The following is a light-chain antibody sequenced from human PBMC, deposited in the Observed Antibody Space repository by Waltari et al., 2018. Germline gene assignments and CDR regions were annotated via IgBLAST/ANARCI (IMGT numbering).Light chain of an antibody. CDR1: NSDVGGYNY. Sequence: QSVLTQPASVSGSPGQSITISCTGTNSDVGGYNYVSWYQQYPGKAPRLMIYDVTKRPSGGSNRFSVSNSGNTASLTISGLQAEDEADYYCSSYTSSGTLRIFGGGTKVTAL. CDR2: DVT. CDR3: SSYTSSGTLRI. V-gene: IGLV2-14*01. J-gene: IGLJ2*01.